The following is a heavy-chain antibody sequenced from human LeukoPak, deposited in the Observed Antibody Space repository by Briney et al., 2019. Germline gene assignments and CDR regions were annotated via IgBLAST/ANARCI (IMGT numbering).Heavy chain of an antibody. CDR1: GFTFSSYA. CDR2: ISGSGGST. CDR3: AKVGETYYDFWSGYYVY. J-gene: IGHJ4*02. D-gene: IGHD3-3*01. Sequence: GSLRLSCAASGFTFSSYAMSWVRQAPGKWLEWVSAISGSGGSTYYADSVKGRFTISRDNSKNTLYLQMNSLRAEDTAVYYCAKVGETYYDFWSGYYVYWGQGTLVTVSS. V-gene: IGHV3-23*01.